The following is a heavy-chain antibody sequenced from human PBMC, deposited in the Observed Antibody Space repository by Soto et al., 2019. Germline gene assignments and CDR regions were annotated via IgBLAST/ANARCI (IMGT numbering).Heavy chain of an antibody. CDR1: GFTFSRYS. D-gene: IGHD3-22*01. V-gene: IGHV3-48*01. CDR2: ISSSSSTI. CDR3: ARDYYKYYDSSGYYRSPAY. J-gene: IGHJ4*02. Sequence: GGSLRLSCAASGFTFSRYSMNWVRQAPGKGLEWVSYISSSSSTIYYADSVKGRFTISRDNAKNSLYLQMNSLRAEDTAVYYCARDYYKYYDSSGYYRSPAYWGQGTLVTVSS.